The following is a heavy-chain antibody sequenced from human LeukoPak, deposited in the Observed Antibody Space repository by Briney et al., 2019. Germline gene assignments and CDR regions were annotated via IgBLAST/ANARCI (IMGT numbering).Heavy chain of an antibody. V-gene: IGHV3-23*01. CDR3: ARDQDLVWFGELLGNMGAFDI. D-gene: IGHD3-10*01. J-gene: IGHJ3*02. Sequence: GGSLRLSCAAAGFTFSTYAMSWVRQAPGKGLKWVSEIGGRGAGGSTYYADSVRGRFTVSRDNSKNTLYLQMNSLRAEDTAVYYCARDQDLVWFGELLGNMGAFDIWGQGTMVTVSS. CDR2: IGGRGAGGST. CDR1: GFTFSTYA.